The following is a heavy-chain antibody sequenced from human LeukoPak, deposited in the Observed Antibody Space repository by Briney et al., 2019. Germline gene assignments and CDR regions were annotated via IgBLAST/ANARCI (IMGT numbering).Heavy chain of an antibody. CDR3: ARDRIVVVPAAMRDYYYYMDV. V-gene: IGHV4-39*07. CDR1: GGSISSSSYY. J-gene: IGHJ6*03. Sequence: SETLSLTCTVSGGSISSSSYYWAWIRQPPGKGLEWIGSIYYNGSTYYNPSLKSRVTMSVDTSKNQFSLKLSSVTAADTAVYYCARDRIVVVPAAMRDYYYYMDVWGKGTTVTVSS. D-gene: IGHD2-2*01. CDR2: IYYNGST.